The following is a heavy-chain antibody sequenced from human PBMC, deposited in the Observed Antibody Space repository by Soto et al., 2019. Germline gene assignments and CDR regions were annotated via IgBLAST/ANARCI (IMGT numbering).Heavy chain of an antibody. CDR3: ARGAITIFGVVIQHDAFDI. V-gene: IGHV1-8*01. Sequence: ASVKVSCKASGYTFTSYDINWVRQATGQGLEWMGWMNPNRGNTGYAQKFQGRVTMTRNTSISTAYMELSSLRSEDTAVYYCARGAITIFGVVIQHDAFDIWGQGTMVTVSS. J-gene: IGHJ3*02. D-gene: IGHD3-3*01. CDR2: MNPNRGNT. CDR1: GYTFTSYD.